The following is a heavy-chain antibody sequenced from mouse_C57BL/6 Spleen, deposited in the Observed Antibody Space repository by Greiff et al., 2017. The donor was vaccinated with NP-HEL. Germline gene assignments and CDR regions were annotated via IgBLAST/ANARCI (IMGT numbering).Heavy chain of an antibody. J-gene: IGHJ2*01. Sequence: VQLQQPGAELVRPGSSVKLSCKASGYTFTSYWMHWVKQRPIQGLEWIGNIDPSDSETHYNQKFKDKATLTVDKSSSTAYMQLSSLTSEDSAVYYCARGTTVVHFDYWGQGTTLTVSS. CDR1: GYTFTSYW. V-gene: IGHV1-52*01. D-gene: IGHD1-1*01. CDR3: ARGTTVVHFDY. CDR2: IDPSDSET.